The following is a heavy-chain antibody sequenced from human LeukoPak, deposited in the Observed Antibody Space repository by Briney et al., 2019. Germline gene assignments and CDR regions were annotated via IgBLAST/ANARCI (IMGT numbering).Heavy chain of an antibody. V-gene: IGHV4-59*01. CDR2: IYYSGST. J-gene: IGHJ4*02. Sequence: SETLSLTCTVSGGSISSYYWSWIRQPPGRGLEWIGYIYYSGSTNYNPSLKSRVTISVDTSKNQFSLKLSSVTAADTAVYYCARAPLGAVAGTESYYFDYWGQGTLVTVSS. CDR3: ARAPLGAVAGTESYYFDY. D-gene: IGHD6-19*01. CDR1: GGSISSYY.